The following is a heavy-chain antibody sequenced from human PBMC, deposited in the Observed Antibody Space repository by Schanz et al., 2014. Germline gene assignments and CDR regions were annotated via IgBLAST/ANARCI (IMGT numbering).Heavy chain of an antibody. J-gene: IGHJ4*02. CDR2: ISGSGGNT. D-gene: IGHD6-19*01. Sequence: DVQLVESGGGLVQPGKSLRLSCAASGFTFDEFAMHWVRQSPGKGLEWVSAISGSGGNTYYADSVKGRFTISRDNYKNTVYIQMNSLRAEDTAVYYCAASSGWHPSTDYWGQGTLVTVSS. V-gene: IGHV3-23*04. CDR3: AASSGWHPSTDY. CDR1: GFTFDEFA.